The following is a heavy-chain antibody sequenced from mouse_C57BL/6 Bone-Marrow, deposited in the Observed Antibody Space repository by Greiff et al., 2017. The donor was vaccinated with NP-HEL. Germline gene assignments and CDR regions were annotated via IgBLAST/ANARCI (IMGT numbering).Heavy chain of an antibody. D-gene: IGHD2-1*01. CDR2: IRLKSDNYAT. V-gene: IGHV6-3*01. Sequence: EVMLVESGGGLVQPGGSMKLSCVASGFTFSNYWMNWVRQSPEQGLEWVAQIRLKSDNYATHYAESVKGRFTISRDDSKSSVYLQMNNLRAEDTGIYYCTGGIYYGNYGDYYAMDYWGQGTSVTVSS. CDR1: GFTFSNYW. CDR3: TGGIYYGNYGDYYAMDY. J-gene: IGHJ4*01.